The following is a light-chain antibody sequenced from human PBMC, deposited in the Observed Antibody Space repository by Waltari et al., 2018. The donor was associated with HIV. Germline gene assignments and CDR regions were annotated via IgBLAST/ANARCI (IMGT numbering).Light chain of an antibody. J-gene: IGKJ2*01. CDR2: GTS. V-gene: IGKV3-20*01. Sequence: VLPQSPGSLSFSPGDSVSLSCRASKTVNRDYLAWYQQRRGQPPTLLVSGTSVRAPGVPDRFSGSGSGTVFTLTINRLEPEDFTTYLCQQFDDWEYTFGQGTHL. CDR3: QQFDDWEYT. CDR1: KTVNRDY.